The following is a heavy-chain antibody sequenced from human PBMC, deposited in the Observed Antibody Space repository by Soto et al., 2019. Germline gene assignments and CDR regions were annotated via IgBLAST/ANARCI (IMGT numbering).Heavy chain of an antibody. V-gene: IGHV3-66*01. CDR3: ARDLWGNYDFWSGYSYYMDV. J-gene: IGHJ6*03. Sequence: HPGGSLRLSCAASGFTVSSNYMSWVRQAPGKGLEWVSVIYSGGSTYYADSVKGRFTISRDNSKNTLYLQMNSLRAEDTAVYYCARDLWGNYDFWSGYSYYMDVWGKGTTVTVSS. CDR1: GFTVSSNY. D-gene: IGHD3-3*01. CDR2: IYSGGST.